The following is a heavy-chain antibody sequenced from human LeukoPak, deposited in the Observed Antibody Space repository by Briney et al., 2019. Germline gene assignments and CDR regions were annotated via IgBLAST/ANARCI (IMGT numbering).Heavy chain of an antibody. D-gene: IGHD3-3*01. CDR3: ARGRRDYDFWSGYYPYYFDY. CDR1: GGSISSYY. V-gene: IGHV4-59*01. Sequence: SETLSLTCTVSGGSISSYYWSWIRQPPGKGLEWIGYIYYSGSTNYNPSLKSRVTISVDTSKNQFPLKLSSVTAADTAVYYCARGRRDYDFWSGYYPYYFDYWGQGTLVTVSS. J-gene: IGHJ4*02. CDR2: IYYSGST.